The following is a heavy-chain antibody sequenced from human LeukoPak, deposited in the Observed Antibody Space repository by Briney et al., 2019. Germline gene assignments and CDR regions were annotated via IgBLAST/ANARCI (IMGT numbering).Heavy chain of an antibody. V-gene: IGHV3-7*01. CDR3: ARDLTGDTDTVFDY. D-gene: IGHD7-27*01. CDR2: IKQDGSEK. CDR1: GFTFSSYW. Sequence: SGGSLRLSCAASGFTFSSYWMNWVRQAPGKGLEWVANIKQDGSEKYYVDSVKGRFTISRDSAKNSLYLQMNSLRAEDTAVYYCARDLTGDTDTVFDYWGQGTLVTVSS. J-gene: IGHJ4*02.